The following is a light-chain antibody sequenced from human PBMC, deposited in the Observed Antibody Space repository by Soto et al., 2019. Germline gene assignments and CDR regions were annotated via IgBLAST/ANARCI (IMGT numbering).Light chain of an antibody. Sequence: EIVLTQSPCTLSLSPGERATLSCRASQSVSSNLAWYQQKPGQTPRLLIYGASTRATGIPARFSGSGSGTEFTLTISSLQSEDFAIYYCQQYNNRLMLSFGGGTKVDIK. CDR3: QQYNNRLMLS. J-gene: IGKJ4*01. CDR2: GAS. CDR1: QSVSSN. V-gene: IGKV3-15*01.